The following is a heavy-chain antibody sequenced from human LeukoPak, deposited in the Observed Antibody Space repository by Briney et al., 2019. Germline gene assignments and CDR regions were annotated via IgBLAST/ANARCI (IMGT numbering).Heavy chain of an antibody. Sequence: ETLSLTCTVSGGSISSYYWSWIRQPPGKGLEWVANINQDGSEKYYVDSVKGRFTISRDNAKNSLYLQMNSLRVEETAVYYCARGGSGSGSYLSGHWGQGTLVTVSS. V-gene: IGHV3-7*01. CDR2: INQDGSEK. D-gene: IGHD3-10*01. J-gene: IGHJ4*02. CDR1: GGSISSYY. CDR3: ARGGSGSGSYLSGH.